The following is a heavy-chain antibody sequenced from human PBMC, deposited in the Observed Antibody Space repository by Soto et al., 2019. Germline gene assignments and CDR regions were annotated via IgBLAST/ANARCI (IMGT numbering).Heavy chain of an antibody. CDR3: AKDLLPEILTGSPLDN. Sequence: GGSLRLSCAASGFTFTRYAMNWVRQAPGKGLEWVSGLSGSGGSTYYADSVKGRFTISRDNSQDTLHLQMNSLRADDTAVYYCAKDLLPEILTGSPLDNWGQGTLVTVSS. J-gene: IGHJ4*02. CDR2: LSGSGGST. D-gene: IGHD3-9*01. CDR1: GFTFTRYA. V-gene: IGHV3-23*01.